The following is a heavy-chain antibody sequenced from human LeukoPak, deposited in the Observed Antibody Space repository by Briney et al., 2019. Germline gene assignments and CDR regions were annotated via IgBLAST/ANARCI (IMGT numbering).Heavy chain of an antibody. CDR1: GYTFTSYY. Sequence: ASVTVSCTASGYTFTSYYMHWVRQAPGQGLEWMGIINPSGGSTNYAQKFQGRVTMTRDTSTSTVYMELSSLRSEDMAVYYCAKEVRIAAAGFFDYWGQGTLVTIS. CDR3: AKEVRIAAAGFFDY. CDR2: INPSGGST. J-gene: IGHJ4*02. D-gene: IGHD6-13*01. V-gene: IGHV1-46*01.